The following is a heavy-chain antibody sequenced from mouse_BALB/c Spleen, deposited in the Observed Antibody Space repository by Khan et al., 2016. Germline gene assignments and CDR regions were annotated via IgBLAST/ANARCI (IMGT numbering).Heavy chain of an antibody. CDR3: ARAPPRWCFDV. CDR1: GYSITSDYA. V-gene: IGHV3-2*02. CDR2: ISYSGST. Sequence: EVQLQESGPGLVKPSQSLSLTCTVTGYSITSDYAWNWIRQFPENKLEWMGYISYSGSTSYNPSLKSRISITRDTSKNQSFLQLNSVTTEDTATYYCARAPPRWCFDVWGAGTTVTVSS. J-gene: IGHJ1*01.